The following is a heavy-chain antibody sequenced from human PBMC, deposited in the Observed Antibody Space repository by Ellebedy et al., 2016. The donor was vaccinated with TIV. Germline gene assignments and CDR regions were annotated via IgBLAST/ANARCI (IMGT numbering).Heavy chain of an antibody. J-gene: IGHJ6*02. CDR1: GYRFTSYC. CDR3: ERRAGWDHGMDV. D-gene: IGHD1-26*01. Sequence: GESLKISCKGSGYRFTSYCISLVRLLPGKGLEWMGMIDPRDSYPNYSPSFQGHVTISADKSISTAYLQWSSLKASDTAMYYFERRAGWDHGMDVWGQGTTVTVSS. CDR2: IDPRDSYP. V-gene: IGHV5-10-1*01.